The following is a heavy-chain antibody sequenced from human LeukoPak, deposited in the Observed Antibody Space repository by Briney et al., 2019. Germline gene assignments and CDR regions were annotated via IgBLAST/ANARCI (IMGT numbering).Heavy chain of an antibody. J-gene: IGHJ4*02. CDR3: ARGRDYYDSSGYYETPFDY. Sequence: GASVKVSCKASGYTFTGYGISWVRQAPGQGLEWMGWISAYNGNTNYAQKLQGRVTMTTDTSTSTAYMELRSLRSDDTAVYYCARGRDYYDSSGYYETPFDYWGQGTLVTVSS. CDR1: GYTFTGYG. D-gene: IGHD3-22*01. V-gene: IGHV1-18*01. CDR2: ISAYNGNT.